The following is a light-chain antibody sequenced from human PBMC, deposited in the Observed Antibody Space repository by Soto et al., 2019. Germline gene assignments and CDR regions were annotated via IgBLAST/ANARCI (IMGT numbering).Light chain of an antibody. CDR2: SNY. CDR3: AAWDDGLNGWV. V-gene: IGLV1-44*01. CDR1: TSNIGSYT. Sequence: QSVLTQPPSASGTPGQRVTVSCSGSTSNIGSYTVNWFQQLPGTAPKLLIYSNYHRPSGVPDRFSGSKSGTSASLAISGLQSEDEAHYYCAAWDDGLNGWVFGGGTQLTVL. J-gene: IGLJ3*02.